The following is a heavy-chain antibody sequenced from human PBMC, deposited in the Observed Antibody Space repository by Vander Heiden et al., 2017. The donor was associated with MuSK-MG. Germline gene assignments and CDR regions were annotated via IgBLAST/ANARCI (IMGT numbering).Heavy chain of an antibody. D-gene: IGHD2-2*01. CDR1: GGSISSYY. CDR2: IYYSGST. CDR3: ARVGHCSSTSCSYYYYGMDV. V-gene: IGHV4-59*01. Sequence: QVQLQESGPGLVKPSETLSLTCTVSGGSISSYYWRWIRQPPGKGLEWIGYIYYSGSTNYNPSLKSRVTIAVDTSKNQFSLKLSSVTAADTAVYYCARVGHCSSTSCSYYYYGMDVWGQGTTVTDSS. J-gene: IGHJ6*02.